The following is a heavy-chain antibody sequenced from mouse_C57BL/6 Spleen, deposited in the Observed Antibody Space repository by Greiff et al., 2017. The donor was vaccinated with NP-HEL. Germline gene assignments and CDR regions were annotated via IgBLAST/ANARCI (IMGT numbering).Heavy chain of an antibody. CDR1: GYSFTGYY. J-gene: IGHJ3*01. Sequence: EVKLQESGPELVKPGASVKISCKASGYSFTGYYMHWVKQSHGNILDWIGYIYPYNGVSSYNQKFKGKATLTVDKSSSTAYMELRSLTSEDSAGYYCAREGYYYGSSAWFAYWGQGTLVTVSA. D-gene: IGHD1-1*01. CDR3: AREGYYYGSSAWFAY. V-gene: IGHV1-31*01. CDR2: IYPYNGVS.